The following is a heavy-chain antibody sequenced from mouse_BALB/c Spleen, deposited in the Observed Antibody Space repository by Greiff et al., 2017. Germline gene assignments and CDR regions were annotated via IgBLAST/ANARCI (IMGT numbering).Heavy chain of an antibody. V-gene: IGHV6-6*02. Sequence: EVKVEESGGGLVQPGGSMKLSCVASGFTFSNYWMNWVRQSPEKGLEWVAEIRLKSNNYATHYAESVKGRFTISRDDSKSSVYLQMNNLRAEDTGIYYCTRGYYDEEDYYAMDYWGQGTSVTVSS. CDR1: GFTFSNYW. J-gene: IGHJ4*01. CDR3: TRGYYDEEDYYAMDY. D-gene: IGHD2-4*01. CDR2: IRLKSNNYAT.